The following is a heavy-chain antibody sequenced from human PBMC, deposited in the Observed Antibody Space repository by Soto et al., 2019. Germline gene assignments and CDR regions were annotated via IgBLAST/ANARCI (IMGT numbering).Heavy chain of an antibody. Sequence: QVQLVESGGGVVQPGRYLRLSCAASGFTFSSYGMHWVRQAPGKGLEWVAVISYDGSNKYYADSVKGRFTISRDNSKNTLYLQMNSLRAEDTAVYYCAKDRGSSWYADYWGQGTLVTVSS. CDR3: AKDRGSSWYADY. CDR1: GFTFSSYG. J-gene: IGHJ4*02. CDR2: ISYDGSNK. D-gene: IGHD6-13*01. V-gene: IGHV3-30*18.